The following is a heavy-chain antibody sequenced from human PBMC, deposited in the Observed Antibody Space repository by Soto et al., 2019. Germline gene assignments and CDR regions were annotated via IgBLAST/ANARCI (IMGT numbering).Heavy chain of an antibody. CDR3: SKYSRKLVPRLVDF. V-gene: IGHV3-30*18. CDR2: ISYDGSNK. D-gene: IGHD6-6*01. Sequence: PGGSLRLSCAASGFTFSSYGMHWVRQAPGKGLEWVAVISYDGSNKYYADSVKGRFTISRDNSKNTLYLQMNSLRAEDTAVYYCSKYSRKLVPRLVDFWGQGTLVTVSS. CDR1: GFTFSSYG. J-gene: IGHJ4*02.